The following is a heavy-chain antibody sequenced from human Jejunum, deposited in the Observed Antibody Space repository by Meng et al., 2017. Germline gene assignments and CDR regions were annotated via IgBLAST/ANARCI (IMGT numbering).Heavy chain of an antibody. V-gene: IGHV4-4*02. Sequence: SETLSLTCSVSGVSTTSTYWWSWVRQPPGKGLEWIGEISHGGSTNYNPSLHGRVTISLDKYKNQFSLNLNSVTAADTAVYYCGAKAVAVPADSWGQGALVTVSS. CDR3: GAKAVAVPADS. CDR2: ISHGGST. D-gene: IGHD6-19*01. J-gene: IGHJ5*01. CDR1: GVSTTSTYW.